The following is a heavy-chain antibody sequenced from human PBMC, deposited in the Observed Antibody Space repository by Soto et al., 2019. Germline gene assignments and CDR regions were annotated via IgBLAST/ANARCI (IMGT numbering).Heavy chain of an antibody. J-gene: IGHJ6*02. V-gene: IGHV3-23*01. CDR3: ARDRQFSHPRGGMDV. CDR2: ISGTGYNT. Sequence: GGSLRLSCAASGFTFSSYAMNWVRQAPGKGLEWVSAISGTGYNTYYADSLKGRFTISRDDSKNTLSLQMNSLRAEDTAVYYCARDRQFSHPRGGMDVWGQGTTVTVSS. CDR1: GFTFSSYA. D-gene: IGHD3-10*01.